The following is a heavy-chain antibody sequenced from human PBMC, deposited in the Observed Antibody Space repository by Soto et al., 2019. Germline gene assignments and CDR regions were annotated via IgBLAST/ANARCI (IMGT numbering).Heavy chain of an antibody. CDR3: ARDRESTIFDF. Sequence: SLRLSCAASGFTFSDYYMSWIRQAPGKGLEWVSYISSSGSTIYYADSVKGRFTISRDNAKNSLYLQMNSLRAEDTAVYYFARDRESTIFDFWGQGTLVNVSS. V-gene: IGHV3-11*01. CDR1: GFTFSDYY. J-gene: IGHJ4*02. CDR2: ISSSGSTI. D-gene: IGHD5-12*01.